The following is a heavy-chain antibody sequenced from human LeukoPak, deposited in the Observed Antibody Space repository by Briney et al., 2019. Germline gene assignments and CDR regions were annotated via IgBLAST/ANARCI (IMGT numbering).Heavy chain of an antibody. CDR2: ISGSGGCI. J-gene: IGHJ5*02. CDR1: GFTFSSYA. D-gene: IGHD6-13*01. CDR3: ATVGSSISRHWFDP. Sequence: GGSLIVSCTASGFTFSSYAMTWVRQAPGKGLEWVSGISGSGGCINYADSVKGRFTIDRDNSKNTLHLQMNSLRAEDTAVYYCATVGSSISRHWFDPWGQGTLVTVSS. V-gene: IGHV3-23*01.